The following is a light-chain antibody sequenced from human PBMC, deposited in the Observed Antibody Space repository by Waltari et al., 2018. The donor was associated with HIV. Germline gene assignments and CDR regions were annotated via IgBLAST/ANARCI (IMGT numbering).Light chain of an antibody. V-gene: IGKV3-11*01. J-gene: IGKJ4*01. CDR3: QQRTNWPPLT. Sequence: PGENATLSCRASQSVGNDLAWYQQRPGQAPKFLIYDTSRRAAGVPARFSGSGSETDFTLTISTVEPEDSAVYYCQQRTNWPPLTFGGGTKVEIK. CDR2: DTS. CDR1: QSVGND.